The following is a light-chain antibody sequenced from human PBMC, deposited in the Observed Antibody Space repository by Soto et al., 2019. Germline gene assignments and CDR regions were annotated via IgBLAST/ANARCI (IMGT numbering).Light chain of an antibody. Sequence: IQLTQSPSSLSASVGDRVTITCRASQGIRSYLAWYQQKPGKAPKLLIYAASTLQGGVPSRFSGSGSGTDFTLTISSLQPEDFATYYCQQLNSYPPTFGGGTKVDIK. CDR2: AAS. J-gene: IGKJ4*01. CDR1: QGIRSY. V-gene: IGKV1-9*01. CDR3: QQLNSYPPT.